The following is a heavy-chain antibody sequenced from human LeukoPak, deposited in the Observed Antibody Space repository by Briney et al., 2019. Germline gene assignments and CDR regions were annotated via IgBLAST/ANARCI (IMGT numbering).Heavy chain of an antibody. Sequence: GGSLRLSCAASGFTFSSYSMNWVRQAPGKGLEWVSSISSSSSYIYYADSVKGRFTIPRDNAKNSLYLQMNSLRAEDTAVYYCASGDIFTGYYYIDYWGQGTLVTVSS. D-gene: IGHD3-9*01. V-gene: IGHV3-21*01. CDR1: GFTFSSYS. J-gene: IGHJ4*02. CDR2: ISSSSSYI. CDR3: ASGDIFTGYYYIDY.